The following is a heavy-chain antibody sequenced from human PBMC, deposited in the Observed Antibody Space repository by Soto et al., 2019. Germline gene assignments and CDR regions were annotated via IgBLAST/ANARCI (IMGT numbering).Heavy chain of an antibody. CDR2: ISYDGSNK. CDR3: ARERGVGATTGRYYYGMDV. V-gene: IGHV3-30-3*01. D-gene: IGHD1-26*01. CDR1: GFTFSSYA. J-gene: IGHJ6*02. Sequence: QVQLVESGGGVVQPGRSLRLSCAASGFTFSSYAMHWVRQAPGKGLEWVAVISYDGSNKYYADSVKGRFTISRDNSKNTLYLQMNSLRAEDTAVYYCARERGVGATTGRYYYGMDVWGQGTTVTVSS.